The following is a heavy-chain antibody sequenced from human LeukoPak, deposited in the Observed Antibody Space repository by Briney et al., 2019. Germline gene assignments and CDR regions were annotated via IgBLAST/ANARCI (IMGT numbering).Heavy chain of an antibody. CDR2: IWYDGSNK. Sequence: PGGSLRLSCAASGFTFSSYGMPWVRQAPGKGLEWVAVIWYDGSNKYYADSVKGRFTISRDNSKNTLYLQMNSLRAEDTAVYYCARDPHPLVGATGADYWGQGTLVTVSS. D-gene: IGHD1-26*01. J-gene: IGHJ4*02. CDR1: GFTFSSYG. CDR3: ARDPHPLVGATGADY. V-gene: IGHV3-33*01.